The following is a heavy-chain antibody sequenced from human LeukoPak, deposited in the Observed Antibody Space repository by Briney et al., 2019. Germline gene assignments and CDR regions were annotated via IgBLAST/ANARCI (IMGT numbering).Heavy chain of an antibody. D-gene: IGHD1-26*01. J-gene: IGHJ4*02. CDR3: AREHGRSLLDY. Sequence: PGGSLRLPCAASGFTFSTYWMSWARQAPGKGLEWVANIKQDGSEKYYVDSVKGRFTISRDNAKNSLYLEMNSLRAEDTAVYYCAREHGRSLLDYWGQGTLVTVSS. CDR1: GFTFSTYW. V-gene: IGHV3-7*01. CDR2: IKQDGSEK.